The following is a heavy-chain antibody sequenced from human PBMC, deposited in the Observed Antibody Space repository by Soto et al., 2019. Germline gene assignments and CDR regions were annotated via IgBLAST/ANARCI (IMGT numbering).Heavy chain of an antibody. CDR3: ARDQGCSSTSCYRRVYYYGMDV. CDR2: INPNSGGT. Sequence: ASVKVSCKASGYTFTGYYMHWVRQAPGQELEWMGWINPNSGGTNYAQKFQGRVTMTRDTSISTAYMELSRLRSDDTAVYYCARDQGCSSTSCYRRVYYYGMDVWGQGTTVTVSS. V-gene: IGHV1-2*02. J-gene: IGHJ6*02. CDR1: GYTFTGYY. D-gene: IGHD2-2*01.